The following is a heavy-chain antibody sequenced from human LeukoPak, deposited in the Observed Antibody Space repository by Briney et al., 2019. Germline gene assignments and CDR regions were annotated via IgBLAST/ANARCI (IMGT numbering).Heavy chain of an antibody. J-gene: IGHJ6*03. V-gene: IGHV4-4*02. CDR2: INHSGRA. CDR1: GGSISSSNG. Sequence: SETLSLTCAVSGGSISSSNGWSWVRQPPGKGLEWIGEINHSGRANSNPSLKSRVTISVDTSTNQFSLKLSSVTAADTAVYYCARVNYYYYMDVWGKGTTVTVSS. CDR3: ARVNYYYYMDV.